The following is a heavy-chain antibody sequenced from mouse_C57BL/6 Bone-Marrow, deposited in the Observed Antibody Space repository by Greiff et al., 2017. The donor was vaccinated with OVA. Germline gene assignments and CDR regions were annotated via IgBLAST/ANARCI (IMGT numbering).Heavy chain of an antibody. V-gene: IGHV1-22*01. Sequence: VQLKESGPELVKPGASVKMSCKASGYTFTDYNMHWVKQSHGKSLEWIGYINPNNGGTSYNQKFKGKATLTVNKSSSTAYMELRSLTSEDSAVYYCARGSGYGFAYWGQGTLVTVSA. CDR1: GYTFTDYN. CDR2: INPNNGGT. J-gene: IGHJ3*01. D-gene: IGHD3-2*02. CDR3: ARGSGYGFAY.